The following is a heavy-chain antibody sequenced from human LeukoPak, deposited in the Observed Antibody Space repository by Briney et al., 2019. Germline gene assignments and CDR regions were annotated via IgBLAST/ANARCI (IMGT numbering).Heavy chain of an antibody. V-gene: IGHV4-4*07. D-gene: IGHD3-22*01. J-gene: IGHJ5*02. CDR1: GGSFSGYY. CDR2: IYTSGST. Sequence: SETLSLTCAVYGGSFSGYYWSWIRQPAGKGLEWIGRIYTSGSTNYNPSLKSRVTMSVDTSKNQFSLKLSSVTAADTAVYYCARDHEVYDSSGYAWFDPWGQGTLVTVSS. CDR3: ARDHEVYDSSGYAWFDP.